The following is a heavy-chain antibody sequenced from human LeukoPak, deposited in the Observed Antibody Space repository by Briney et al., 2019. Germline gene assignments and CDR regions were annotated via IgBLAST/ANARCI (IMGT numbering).Heavy chain of an antibody. CDR2: IYYSGNT. D-gene: IGHD6-19*01. Sequence: SETLSLTCTVSGGSINGYYCSWIRQPPGRGLEWIGYIYYSGNTNYSPSLKSRVTISVDASRNQFSLRLSSVTAADTAVYFCARHGIGAVPAEYVDYWGQGTLVTVSS. CDR1: GGSINGYY. J-gene: IGHJ4*02. CDR3: ARHGIGAVPAEYVDY. V-gene: IGHV4-59*08.